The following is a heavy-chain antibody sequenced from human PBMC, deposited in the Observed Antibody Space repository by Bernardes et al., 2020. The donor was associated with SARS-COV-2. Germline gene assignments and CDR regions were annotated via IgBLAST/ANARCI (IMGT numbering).Heavy chain of an antibody. CDR2: IYYSGST. D-gene: IGHD2-15*01. Sequence: SETLSLTCTVSGGSISSYYWSWIRQPPGKGLEWIGYIYYSGSTNYNPSLKSRVTISVDTSKNQFSLKLSSVTAADTAVYYCARLRWWFDPWGQGTLVTVSS. V-gene: IGHV4-59*08. CDR1: GGSISSYY. CDR3: ARLRWWFDP. J-gene: IGHJ5*02.